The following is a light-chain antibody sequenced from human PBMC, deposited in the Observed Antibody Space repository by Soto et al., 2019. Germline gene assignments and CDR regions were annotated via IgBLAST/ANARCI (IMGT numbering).Light chain of an antibody. CDR3: QQYGRSPLP. CDR1: QSVSSSY. CDR2: GAS. Sequence: EIVLTQSPGTLSLSPGERATLFCRASQSVSSSYLAWYQQKPGQAPRLLISGASDRATGIPDRFSGSGSGKDFTLTISRLEPEDFAVYSCQQYGRSPLPFGQGTKVEIK. V-gene: IGKV3-20*01. J-gene: IGKJ1*01.